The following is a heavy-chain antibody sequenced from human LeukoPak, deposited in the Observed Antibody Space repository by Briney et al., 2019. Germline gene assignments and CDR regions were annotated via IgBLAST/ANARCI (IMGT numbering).Heavy chain of an antibody. CDR1: GFTFSSYS. CDR2: ISSSSSYI. CDR3: AGSGGSTAYGMDV. J-gene: IGHJ6*02. Sequence: GGSLRLSCAASGFTFSSYSMTWVRQAPGKGLEWVSSISSSSSYIYYADSVKGRFTISRDNAKNSLYLQMNSLRAEDTAVYYCAGSGGSTAYGMDVWGQGTTVTVSS. D-gene: IGHD2-15*01. V-gene: IGHV3-21*01.